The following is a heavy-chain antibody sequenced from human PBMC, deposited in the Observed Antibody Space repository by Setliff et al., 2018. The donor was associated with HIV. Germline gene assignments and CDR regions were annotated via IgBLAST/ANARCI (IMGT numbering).Heavy chain of an antibody. CDR1: GDSISRRIYY. CDR3: ARGRGAWFEGSWFDP. V-gene: IGHV4-39*07. CDR2: FYYSGSS. J-gene: IGHJ5*02. Sequence: SETLSLTCTVSGDSISRRIYYWGWIRQPPGKGLEWIGNFYYSGSSHYNPSLKSRVAISLDRSKNQFSLKLDSVTAADTALYFCARGRGAWFEGSWFDPWGQGILVTVSS. D-gene: IGHD6-19*01.